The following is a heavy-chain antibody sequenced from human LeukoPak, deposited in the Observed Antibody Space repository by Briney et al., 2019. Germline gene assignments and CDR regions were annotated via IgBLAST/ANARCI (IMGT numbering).Heavy chain of an antibody. J-gene: IGHJ4*02. Sequence: SETLSLTCAVSGDSISSRDWWSWVRQPPGGGLEWIAEIYHSGNINYNPSLESRVTISVDKSKNQISLKVDSVTAADTAVYYCAKETDSYYYDSSGYQGYWGQGTLVTVSS. CDR2: IYHSGNI. CDR1: GDSISSRDW. D-gene: IGHD3-22*01. CDR3: AKETDSYYYDSSGYQGY. V-gene: IGHV4-4*02.